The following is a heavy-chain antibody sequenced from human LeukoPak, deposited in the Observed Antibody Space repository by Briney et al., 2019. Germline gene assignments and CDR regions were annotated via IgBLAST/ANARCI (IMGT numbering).Heavy chain of an antibody. CDR3: ARRRWLQLRVPYFDY. V-gene: IGHV4-34*01. CDR1: GGSFSGYY. D-gene: IGHD5-12*01. J-gene: IGHJ4*02. CDR2: INHSGST. Sequence: PSETLSLTCAVYGGSFSGYYWSWIRQPPGKGLEWIGEINHSGSTNYNPSLKSRVTISVDTSKNQFSLKLSSVTAADTAVYYCARRRWLQLRVPYFDYWGQGTLVTVSS.